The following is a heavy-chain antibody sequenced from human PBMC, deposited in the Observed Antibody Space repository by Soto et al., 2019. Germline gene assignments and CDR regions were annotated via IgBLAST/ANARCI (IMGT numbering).Heavy chain of an antibody. J-gene: IGHJ2*01. CDR3: ARDRRLLPHWYFDL. CDR1: GGTFSSYA. V-gene: IGHV1-69*13. Sequence: SVKVSCKASGGTFSSYAISWVRQAPGQGLEWMGGMIPIFGTANYEQKFQGRVTITADESTSTAYMELSSLRSDDTAVYCCARDRRLLPHWYFDLWGRGTLVTVSS. CDR2: MIPIFGTA. D-gene: IGHD2-21*02.